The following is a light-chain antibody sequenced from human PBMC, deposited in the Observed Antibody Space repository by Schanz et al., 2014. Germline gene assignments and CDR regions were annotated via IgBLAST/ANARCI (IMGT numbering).Light chain of an antibody. J-gene: IGKJ1*01. V-gene: IGKV3-15*01. Sequence: EIVMTQSPATLSVSPGERATLSCRASQSVSRNLAWYQQKPGQPPRLLIYGASTRATGIPARFSGSGSGTEFTLTISSLEPEDFAVYYCQQRRHWPWTFGQGTKVEIK. CDR1: QSVSRN. CDR2: GAS. CDR3: QQRRHWPWT.